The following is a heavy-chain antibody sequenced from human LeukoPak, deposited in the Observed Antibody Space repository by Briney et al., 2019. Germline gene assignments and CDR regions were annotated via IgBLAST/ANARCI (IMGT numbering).Heavy chain of an antibody. CDR2: SIPIFGTA. D-gene: IGHD3-9*01. J-gene: IGHJ6*03. CDR1: GGTFSSYA. CDR3: ARYAVRPWYDILTGYYKYYYYYMDV. Sequence: SVKVSCKASGGTFSSYAISWVRHAPGQGLEWMGGSIPIFGTANYAQKFQGRVTSTTDESTSTAYMELISLRSEDTAVYYCARYAVRPWYDILTGYYKYYYYYMDVWGKGTTVTVSS. V-gene: IGHV1-69*05.